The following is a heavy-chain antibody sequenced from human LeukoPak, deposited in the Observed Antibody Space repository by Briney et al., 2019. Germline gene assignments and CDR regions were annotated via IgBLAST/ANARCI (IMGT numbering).Heavy chain of an antibody. CDR1: GFTFSSYG. D-gene: IGHD3-22*01. CDR3: ARDREDDSSGYQDY. V-gene: IGHV3-30*02. J-gene: IGHJ4*02. CDR2: IRYDGSNK. Sequence: GGSLRLSCAASGFTFSSYGMHWVRQAPGKGLEWVAFIRYDGSNKYYADSVKGRFTISRGNSKNTLYLQMNSLRVEDTAVYYCARDREDDSSGYQDYWGQGTLVTVSS.